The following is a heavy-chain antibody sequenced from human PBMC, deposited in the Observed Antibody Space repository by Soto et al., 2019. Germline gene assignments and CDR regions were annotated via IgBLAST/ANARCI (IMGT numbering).Heavy chain of an antibody. CDR2: INHSGTT. J-gene: IGHJ4*02. V-gene: IGHV4-34*01. Sequence: SETLSLTCAVYGGSFSGYYRSWIRQPPGKGLEWIGGINHSGTTNYNPSLKGRVTMSVDTSKNQFSLKLSSLSAADTAVYFCARPGGDFVLPRDYWGPGTLVTVSS. D-gene: IGHD2-21*01. CDR3: ARPGGDFVLPRDY. CDR1: GGSFSGYY.